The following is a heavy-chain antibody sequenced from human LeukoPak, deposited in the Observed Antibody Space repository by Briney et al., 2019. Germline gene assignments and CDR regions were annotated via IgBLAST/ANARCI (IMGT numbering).Heavy chain of an antibody. CDR2: IYSSGST. J-gene: IGHJ4*02. V-gene: IGHV4-61*10. Sequence: PSETLSLTCTVSGDSVSSGGYYWSWIRQPAGEGLEWIGHIYSSGSTHYNPSLKSRVTISLDTSKNQFSLKLSSVTADDTAVYYCARDRGSSGWFDYWGQGTLVTVSS. CDR1: GDSVSSGGYY. D-gene: IGHD6-19*01. CDR3: ARDRGSSGWFDY.